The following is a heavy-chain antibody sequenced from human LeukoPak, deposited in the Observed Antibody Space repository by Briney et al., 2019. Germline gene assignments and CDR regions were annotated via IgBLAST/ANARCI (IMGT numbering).Heavy chain of an antibody. CDR3: ARTNYDFWSGYPYYFDY. CDR1: GFTFSSYS. J-gene: IGHJ4*02. Sequence: GGSLRLSCAASGFTFSSYSMNWVRQAPGKGLEWVSSISSSSSYIYYADSLKGRFTISRDNAKNSLYLQMNSLRAEDTAVYYCARTNYDFWSGYPYYFDYWGQGTLVTVSS. D-gene: IGHD3-3*01. V-gene: IGHV3-21*01. CDR2: ISSSSSYI.